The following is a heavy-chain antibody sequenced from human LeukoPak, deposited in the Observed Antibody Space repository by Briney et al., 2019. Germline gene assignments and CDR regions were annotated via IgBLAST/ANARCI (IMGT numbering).Heavy chain of an antibody. CDR2: ISSSSSTI. D-gene: IGHD3-3*01. J-gene: IGHJ4*02. Sequence: GGSLRLSCAASGFTFSSYSMNWIRQAPGKGLEWVSYISSSSSTIYYADSVKGRFTISRDNAKNTLYLQMNSLRAEDTAVYYCASFFLEWLLRPFDYWGQGTLVTVSS. CDR1: GFTFSSYS. CDR3: ASFFLEWLLRPFDY. V-gene: IGHV3-48*01.